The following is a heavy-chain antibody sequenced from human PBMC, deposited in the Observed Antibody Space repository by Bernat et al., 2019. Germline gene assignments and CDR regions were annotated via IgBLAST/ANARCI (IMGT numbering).Heavy chain of an antibody. CDR1: GFTFSSYS. CDR2: ISGDNSYI. V-gene: IGHV3-21*01. Sequence: EVQLVESGGGLVKPGGSLRLSCAASGFTFSSYSMNWVRQAPGKGLEWVSSISGDNSYIYYADSVKGRFTISRDTAKNSLYLQMNSLRAEDTAVYYCARGGTTSGFDFWGQGTLVTVSS. D-gene: IGHD1-7*01. CDR3: ARGGTTSGFDF. J-gene: IGHJ4*02.